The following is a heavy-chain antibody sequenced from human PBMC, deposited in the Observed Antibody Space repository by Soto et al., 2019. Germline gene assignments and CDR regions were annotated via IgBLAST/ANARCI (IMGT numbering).Heavy chain of an antibody. CDR1: GGSIRSHY. J-gene: IGHJ4*02. CDR3: ARDGFLGAYSYGLLDY. CDR2: IFHSGST. V-gene: IGHV4-59*11. D-gene: IGHD5-18*01. Sequence: QVQLQESGPGLVKASETLSLTCTVSGGSIRSHYWNWIRQPPGKGLEWIGYIFHSGSTKYNPSLQSRVIISVDTSQNEFSLRLTSVTAADTAVYYCARDGFLGAYSYGLLDYWGPGSLVTVSS.